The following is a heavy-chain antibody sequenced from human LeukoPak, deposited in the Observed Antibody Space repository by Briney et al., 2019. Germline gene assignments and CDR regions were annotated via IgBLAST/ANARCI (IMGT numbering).Heavy chain of an antibody. Sequence: ASVKVSCKASGYTFTGYYMHWVRQAPGQGLEWMGWINPNSGGTNYAQKFQDRVTMTRDTSISTAYMELSRLRSDDTAVYYCARGGAAAGMRTKNYWGQGTLVTVSS. V-gene: IGHV1-2*02. CDR2: INPNSGGT. CDR3: ARGGAAAGMRTKNY. D-gene: IGHD6-13*01. CDR1: GYTFTGYY. J-gene: IGHJ4*02.